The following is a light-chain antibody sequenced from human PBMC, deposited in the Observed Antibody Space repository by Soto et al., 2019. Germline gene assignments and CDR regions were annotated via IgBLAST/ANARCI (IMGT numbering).Light chain of an antibody. J-gene: IGKJ1*01. CDR3: QQYNSYSRT. V-gene: IGKV1-13*02. CDR1: QSISSS. CDR2: DAS. Sequence: AIQLTQSPSSLSGSVGDRFTVTCRASQSISSSLNWYQQKPGKAPKLLIYDASSLESGVPSRFSGSGSGTEFTLTISSLQPDDFATYYCQQYNSYSRTFGQGTKVDIK.